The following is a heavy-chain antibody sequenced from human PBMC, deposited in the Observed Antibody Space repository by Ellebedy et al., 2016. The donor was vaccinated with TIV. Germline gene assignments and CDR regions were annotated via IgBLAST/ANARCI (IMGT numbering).Heavy chain of an antibody. D-gene: IGHD3-10*01. V-gene: IGHV4-39*01. CDR2: IYYSGST. Sequence: MPSETLSLTCTVSGGSIRSGGYYWSWIRQPPGKGLEWIGSIYYSGSTYYNPSLKSRVTISVDTSKNQFSLKLSSVTAADTAVYYCARHIYGSGSYFDYWGQGTLVTVSS. CDR3: ARHIYGSGSYFDY. J-gene: IGHJ4*02. CDR1: GGSIRSGGYY.